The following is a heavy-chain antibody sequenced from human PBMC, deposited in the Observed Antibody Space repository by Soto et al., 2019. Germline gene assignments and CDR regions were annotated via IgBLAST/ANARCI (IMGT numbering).Heavy chain of an antibody. V-gene: IGHV3-30-3*01. J-gene: IGHJ4*02. CDR3: ARGDADGADYFDY. CDR1: GFTFSSYA. Sequence: QVQLVESGGGVVQPGRSLRLSCAASGFTFSSYAMHWVRQAPGKGLEWVAIISYDGSNKYYADSVKGGFTITRDKDKKTLQRQINSMRDKDTAVYYCARGDADGADYFDYWGQGTLVTVSS. CDR2: ISYDGSNK. D-gene: IGHD3-10*01.